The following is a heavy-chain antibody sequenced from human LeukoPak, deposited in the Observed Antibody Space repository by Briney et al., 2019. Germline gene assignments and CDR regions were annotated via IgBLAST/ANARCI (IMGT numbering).Heavy chain of an antibody. CDR1: GFTFSSYS. J-gene: IGHJ4*02. CDR2: ISSSSSYI. CDR3: ARIGIAAADFDY. V-gene: IGHV3-21*01. Sequence: PEGSLRLSCAASGFTFSSYSMNWVRQAPGKGLEWVSSISSSSSYIYYADSVKGRFTISRDNAKNSLYLQMNSLRAEDTAVYYCARIGIAAADFDYWGQGTLVTVSS. D-gene: IGHD6-13*01.